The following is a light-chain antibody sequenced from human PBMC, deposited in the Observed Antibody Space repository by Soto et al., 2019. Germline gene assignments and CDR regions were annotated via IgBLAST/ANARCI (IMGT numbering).Light chain of an antibody. J-gene: IGKJ2*01. Sequence: EIVLTQSPGTLSLSPGERATLSCRASQSVSSKYLAWYQQKPGQAPRLLIYAASSRATSIPARFIGDGSGTEFTLAISSLQSEDFAVYYCQQYNDWPPGGAFGQGTKLEIK. CDR1: QSVSSKY. V-gene: IGKV3-15*01. CDR2: AAS. CDR3: QQYNDWPPGGA.